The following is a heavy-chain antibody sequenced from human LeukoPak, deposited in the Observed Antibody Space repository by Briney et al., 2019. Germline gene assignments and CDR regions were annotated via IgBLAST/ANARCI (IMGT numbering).Heavy chain of an antibody. CDR2: ISGSGGST. Sequence: PGGSLRLSCAASGFTFSSYVMSWVRQAPGKGLEWVSAISGSGGSTYYADSVKGRFTISRDNSKDTLNLQMNSLRAEDTAVYYCARQLWLDYWGQGTLVTVSS. CDR1: GFTFSSYV. D-gene: IGHD3-10*01. V-gene: IGHV3-23*01. J-gene: IGHJ4*02. CDR3: ARQLWLDY.